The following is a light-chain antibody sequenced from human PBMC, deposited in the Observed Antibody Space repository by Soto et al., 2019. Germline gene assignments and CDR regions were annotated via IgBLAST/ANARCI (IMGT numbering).Light chain of an antibody. CDR1: QSVTSTY. CDR3: QQYSISPLT. J-gene: IGKJ4*01. CDR2: GAS. V-gene: IGKV3-20*01. Sequence: EIVLTQSPGTLSLSPGERATLSCRASQSVTSTYVAWVQQKPGQAPRLLIFGASNRATGIPDRFSGSGSGTDFTLTISRLEPEDFAVYCCQQYSISPLTFGGGTKVDIK.